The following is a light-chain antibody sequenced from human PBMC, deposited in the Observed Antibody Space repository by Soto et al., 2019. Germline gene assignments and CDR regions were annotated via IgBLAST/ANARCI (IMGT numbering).Light chain of an antibody. CDR2: GGS. Sequence: QSALTQPASVSGSPGQSITISCTGTRSDVGSHNLVSWYQQRPGKAPKLIIYGGSERPSEVSNRFAGSESGNTASLSIFGLQADDEADYYCCTYARGSTVGVIFGGGTKLTVL. V-gene: IGLV2-23*03. J-gene: IGLJ2*01. CDR1: RSDVGSHNL. CDR3: CTYARGSTVGVI.